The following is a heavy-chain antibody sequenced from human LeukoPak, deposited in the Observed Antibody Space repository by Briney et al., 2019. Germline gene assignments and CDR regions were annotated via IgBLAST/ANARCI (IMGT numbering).Heavy chain of an antibody. CDR1: GGSLNSHY. Sequence: SETLSLTCAVSGGSLNSHYWGWIRQPPGKGLQWIGDIYYTGKNNYNPSLTSRVTISLDTSKDHLSLNLTSVVAADTAIYYCVRRDTGWNYFDYWGQGILVTVSS. J-gene: IGHJ4*02. CDR2: IYYTGKN. CDR3: VRRDTGWNYFDY. V-gene: IGHV4-59*08. D-gene: IGHD6-19*01.